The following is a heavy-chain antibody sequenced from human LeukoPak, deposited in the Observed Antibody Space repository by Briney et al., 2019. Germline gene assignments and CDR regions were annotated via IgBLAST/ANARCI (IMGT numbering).Heavy chain of an antibody. V-gene: IGHV3-7*04. CDR3: ARWGEGFDS. J-gene: IGHJ4*02. D-gene: IGHD3-16*01. CDR1: GFTFSSYW. Sequence: GGSLRLSCAAPGFTFSSYWVGWVRQAPGKGLEYVANIKQDGSERYYVDFVKGRFTISRDNAKNSLYLEMNSLRAEDSAVYYCARWGEGFDSWGQGTLVTVSS. CDR2: IKQDGSER.